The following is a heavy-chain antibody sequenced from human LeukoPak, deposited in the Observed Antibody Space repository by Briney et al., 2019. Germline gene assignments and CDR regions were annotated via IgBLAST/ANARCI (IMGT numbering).Heavy chain of an antibody. D-gene: IGHD3-9*01. CDR3: ARYTYYDILTGYYQNAFDI. J-gene: IGHJ3*02. CDR2: IYTSGST. CDR1: GGSISSYY. Sequence: SETLSLXCTVSGGSISSYYWSWIRQPAGKGLEWIGRIYTSGSTNYSPSLKSRVTMSVDTSKNQFSLKLSSVTAADTAVYYCARYTYYDILTGYYQNAFDIWGQGTMVTVSS. V-gene: IGHV4-4*07.